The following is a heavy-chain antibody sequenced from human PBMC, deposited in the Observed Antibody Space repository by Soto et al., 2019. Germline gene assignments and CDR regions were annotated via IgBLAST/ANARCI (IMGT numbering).Heavy chain of an antibody. J-gene: IGHJ4*02. CDR3: ARSGGQVWLPNFDY. CDR1: GGSISSYY. D-gene: IGHD3-22*01. Sequence: SETLSLTCTVSGGSISSYYWSWIRQPPGKELEWIGCIYYGGTIKYNPSLKSRVTISVDTSNNQVSLKLISVTAADTAMYYCARSGGQVWLPNFDYWGQGTLVTVSS. CDR2: IYYGGTI. V-gene: IGHV4-59*01.